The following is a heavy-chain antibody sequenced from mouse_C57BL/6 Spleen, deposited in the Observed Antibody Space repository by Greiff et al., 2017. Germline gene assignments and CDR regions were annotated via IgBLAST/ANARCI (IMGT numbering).Heavy chain of an antibody. CDR2: INPSNGGT. CDR1: GYTFTSYW. Sequence: QVHVKQPGTELVKPGASVKLSCKASGYTFTSYWMHWVKQRPGQGLEWIGNINPSNGGTNYNEKFKSKATLTVDKSSSTAYMQLSSLTSEDSAVYYCARSDYYGSSYVAYWGQGTLVTVSA. J-gene: IGHJ3*01. V-gene: IGHV1-53*01. D-gene: IGHD1-1*01. CDR3: ARSDYYGSSYVAY.